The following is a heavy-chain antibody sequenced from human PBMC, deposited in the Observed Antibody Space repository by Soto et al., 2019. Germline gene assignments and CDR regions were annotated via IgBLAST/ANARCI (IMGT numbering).Heavy chain of an antibody. V-gene: IGHV4-4*02. CDR1: GGSISSSNW. CDR3: ARAGWDRLTVTPDAFDI. D-gene: IGHD4-17*01. J-gene: IGHJ3*02. Sequence: QVQLQESGPGLVKPSGTLSLTCAVSGGSISSSNWWSWVRQPPGKGLEWIGEIYHSGSTNYNPSLKSRVTISVDKSKTQFALKLGSVTASDTAVYYCARAGWDRLTVTPDAFDIWGQGIMVTVSS. CDR2: IYHSGST.